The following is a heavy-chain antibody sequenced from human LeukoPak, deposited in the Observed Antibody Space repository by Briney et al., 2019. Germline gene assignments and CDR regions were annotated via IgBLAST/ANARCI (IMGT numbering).Heavy chain of an antibody. J-gene: IGHJ4*02. CDR2: ITTGGPNT. Sequence: GGSLRLSCTASGFTFSSYTMSWVRQAPGKGLRWVSTITTGGPNTYYADSVKGRFTVSRDDSKNTPYLQMNSLRAEDTAVYYCAKDGGLWVSAHWGDSWGRGTLVTVSS. CDR1: GFTFSSYT. D-gene: IGHD7-27*01. CDR3: AKDGGLWVSAHWGDS. V-gene: IGHV3-23*01.